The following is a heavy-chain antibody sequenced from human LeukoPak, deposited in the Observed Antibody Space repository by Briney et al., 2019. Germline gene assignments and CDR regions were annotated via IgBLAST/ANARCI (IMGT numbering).Heavy chain of an antibody. Sequence: ASVKVSCKASGYTFTGYHMHWVRQAPGQGLEWMGWINPNSGGTNYAQKFQGRVTMTRDTSNSTAYMELSRLRLDDTAVYYCARSQGYYYDRRGYYLGYWGQGTLVTVSS. CDR1: GYTFTGYH. D-gene: IGHD3-22*01. J-gene: IGHJ4*02. CDR3: ARSQGYYYDRRGYYLGY. CDR2: INPNSGGT. V-gene: IGHV1-2*02.